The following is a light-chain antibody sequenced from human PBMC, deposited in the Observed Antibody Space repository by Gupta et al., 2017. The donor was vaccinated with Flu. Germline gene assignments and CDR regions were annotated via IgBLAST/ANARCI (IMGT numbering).Light chain of an antibody. Sequence: DIQMTQSPSSLSASVGDRVTITCRASQSVRSFLSWYQQKPGKAPKVLIYAVSSLQSGVPSRFSGSGSGSGTDFTLTFSSLQPEDFATYYCQQRYSTPPTFGQGTKVEIK. J-gene: IGKJ1*01. V-gene: IGKV1-39*01. CDR2: AVS. CDR1: QSVRSF. CDR3: QQRYSTPPT.